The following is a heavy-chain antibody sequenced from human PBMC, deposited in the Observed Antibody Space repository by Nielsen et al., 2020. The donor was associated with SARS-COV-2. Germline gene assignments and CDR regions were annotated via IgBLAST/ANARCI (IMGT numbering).Heavy chain of an antibody. CDR2: INAGNGNT. CDR3: ARIGRGTVVIRPN. CDR1: GYTFTSYA. D-gene: IGHD4-23*01. V-gene: IGHV1-3*01. J-gene: IGHJ4*02. Sequence: ASVKVSCKASGYTFTSYAMHWVRQAPGQRLEWMGWINAGNGNTKYSQKFQGRVTMTTDTSTSTAYMELRSLRSDDTAVYYCARIGRGTVVIRPNWGQGTLVTVSS.